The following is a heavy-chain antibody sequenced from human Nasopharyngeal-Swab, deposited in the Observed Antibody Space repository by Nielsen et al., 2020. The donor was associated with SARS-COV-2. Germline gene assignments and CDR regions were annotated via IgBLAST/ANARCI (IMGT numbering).Heavy chain of an antibody. J-gene: IGHJ6*02. V-gene: IGHV1-18*01. Sequence: ASVKVSCKASGYTFTLYGISCVRQAPGQGLAWMGWISAYNGNTNYAQKLQGRVTMTTDTSTNTAYMELRSLRSDDTAVYYCARVRIAVAGTYYYYGMDVWGQGTTVTVSS. CDR1: GYTFTLYG. D-gene: IGHD6-19*01. CDR2: ISAYNGNT. CDR3: ARVRIAVAGTYYYYGMDV.